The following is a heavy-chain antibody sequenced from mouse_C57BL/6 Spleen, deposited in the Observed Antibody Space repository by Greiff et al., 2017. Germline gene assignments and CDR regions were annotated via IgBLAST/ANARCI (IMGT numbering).Heavy chain of an antibody. CDR3: AKGYRYFDV. CDR1: GFTFSDSG. Sequence: EVMLVESGGGLVKPGGSLKLSCAASGFTFSDSGMHWVRQAPETGLEWVAYISSGSSTISYADTVKGRFTISRDNAKNTLFLQMPSLRSEDTAMYYCAKGYRYFDVWGTGTTVTVSS. J-gene: IGHJ1*03. V-gene: IGHV5-17*01. CDR2: ISSGSSTI.